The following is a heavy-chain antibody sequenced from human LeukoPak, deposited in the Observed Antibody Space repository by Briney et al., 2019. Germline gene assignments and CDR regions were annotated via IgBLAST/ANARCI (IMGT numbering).Heavy chain of an antibody. CDR3: ARDYPSDY. CDR2: IYYSGST. Sequence: SETLSLTCTVSGGSISSYYWSWIRQPPGKGLEWIGYIYYSGSTNYNPSLKSRVTISVDTSKNQFSLKLSSVTAADTAVYYCARDYPSDYWGQGTLVTVSS. CDR1: GGSISSYY. V-gene: IGHV4-59*01. J-gene: IGHJ4*02. D-gene: IGHD3-16*02.